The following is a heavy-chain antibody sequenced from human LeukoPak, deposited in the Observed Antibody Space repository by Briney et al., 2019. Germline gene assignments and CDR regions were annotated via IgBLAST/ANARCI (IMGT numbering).Heavy chain of an antibody. Sequence: PSETLSLTCTVSGGSISSGGHWWTWIRQPAGKGLEWIGRIYTSGSTNYNPSLKSRVTMSVDTSKNQFSLKLSSVTAADTAVYYCARSPGSVIIDPMAFDYWGQGTLVTVSS. CDR1: GGSISSGGHW. CDR3: ARSPGSVIIDPMAFDY. CDR2: IYTSGST. V-gene: IGHV4-61*02. J-gene: IGHJ4*02. D-gene: IGHD3-3*01.